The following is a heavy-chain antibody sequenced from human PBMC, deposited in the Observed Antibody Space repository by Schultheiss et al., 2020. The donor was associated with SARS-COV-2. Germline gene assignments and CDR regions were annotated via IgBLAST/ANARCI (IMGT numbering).Heavy chain of an antibody. J-gene: IGHJ2*01. CDR1: GFTFSSFG. V-gene: IGHV3-33*01. Sequence: GESLKISCAASGFTFSSFGMHWVRQAPGKGLEWVAVIWYDGSHKYYADSVNGRFTISRDNSKNTLYLQMDSLRAEDTALYYCARDFFEWFGTAGYWGRGTLVTVSS. CDR2: IWYDGSHK. D-gene: IGHD3-3*01. CDR3: ARDFFEWFGTAGY.